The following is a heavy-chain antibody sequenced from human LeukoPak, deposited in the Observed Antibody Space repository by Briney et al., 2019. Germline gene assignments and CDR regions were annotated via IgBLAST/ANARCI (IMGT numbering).Heavy chain of an antibody. D-gene: IGHD7-27*01. V-gene: IGHV1-69*04. CDR3: ASTANWGGGYFDY. J-gene: IGHJ4*02. CDR2: IIPILGIA. Sequence: RASVKVSCKASGGTFSSYAISWVRQAPGQGLEWMGRIIPILGIANYAQKFQGRVTITADKSTSTAYMELSSLRSEDTAVYYCASTANWGGGYFDYWGQGTLVTVSS. CDR1: GGTFSSYA.